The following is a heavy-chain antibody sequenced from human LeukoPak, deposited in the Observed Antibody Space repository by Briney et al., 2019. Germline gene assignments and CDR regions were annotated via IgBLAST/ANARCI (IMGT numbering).Heavy chain of an antibody. CDR2: IYHSGST. D-gene: IGHD3-10*01. CDR1: GGSVSSSGYS. J-gene: IGHJ6*02. CDR3: ARGSGRYYYYGMDV. Sequence: SETLSLTCTVSGGSVSSSGYSWSWIRQPPGKGLEWIGYIYHSGSTYYNPSLKSRVTISVDRSKNQFSLKLSSVTAADTAVYYCARGSGRYYYYGMDVWGQGTTVTVSS. V-gene: IGHV4-30-2*01.